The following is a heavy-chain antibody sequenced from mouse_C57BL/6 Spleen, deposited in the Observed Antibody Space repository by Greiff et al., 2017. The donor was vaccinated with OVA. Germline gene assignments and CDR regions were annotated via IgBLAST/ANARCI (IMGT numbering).Heavy chain of an antibody. Sequence: VQLQQPGAELVRPGSSVKLSCKASGYTFTSYWMHWVKQRPIQGLEWIGNIDPSDSETHYNQKFKDKATLTVDKSSSTAYMQLSSLTSEDSAVYYCARYGYDGGFDYWGQGTTLTVSS. J-gene: IGHJ2*01. CDR2: IDPSDSET. CDR1: GYTFTSYW. D-gene: IGHD2-2*01. V-gene: IGHV1-52*01. CDR3: ARYGYDGGFDY.